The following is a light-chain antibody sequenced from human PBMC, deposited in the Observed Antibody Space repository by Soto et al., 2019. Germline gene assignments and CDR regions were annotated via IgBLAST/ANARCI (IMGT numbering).Light chain of an antibody. J-gene: IGKJ2*01. Sequence: ESMLTQSPGTLSLSPGERATLSCRASQSVSTRYLAWYQQKPGQAPRLLIYGASIRATGIPDRFSGSGSGTDFPLTIRRLEPEDFAVYYCHQFGSSPPAFTFGQGTKLEI. V-gene: IGKV3-20*01. CDR1: QSVSTRY. CDR3: HQFGSSPPAFT. CDR2: GAS.